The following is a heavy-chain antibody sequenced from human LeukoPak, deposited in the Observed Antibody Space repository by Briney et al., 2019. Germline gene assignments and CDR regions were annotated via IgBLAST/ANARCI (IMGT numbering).Heavy chain of an antibody. Sequence: NPSETLSLTCTVTGASISSHYWCWIRQTPGRGLEWIGDIYDRGSTTYNPSLKSRVSISVDTSRNQFSLNLRSVTAADTAVYYCAKIEVGRFDPWGQGTLVTVSS. D-gene: IGHD1-26*01. CDR3: AKIEVGRFDP. V-gene: IGHV4-59*11. CDR1: GASISSHY. J-gene: IGHJ5*02. CDR2: IYDRGST.